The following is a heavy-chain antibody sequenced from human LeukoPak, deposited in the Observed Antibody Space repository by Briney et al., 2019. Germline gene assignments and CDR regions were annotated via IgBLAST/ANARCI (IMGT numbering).Heavy chain of an antibody. V-gene: IGHV3-7*02. J-gene: IGHJ6*02. Sequence: GGSLRLSCAASGFTFSSSWMSWVRQAPGKGLEWVANIKHDGSEKYYVDTVKGRFTISRDNAKNSLYLQMNSLRVEDTAVYYCARLQRYVSDYYYGMDVWGQGTTVTVSS. CDR1: GFTFSSSW. CDR3: ARLQRYVSDYYYGMDV. CDR2: IKHDGSEK. D-gene: IGHD5-24*01.